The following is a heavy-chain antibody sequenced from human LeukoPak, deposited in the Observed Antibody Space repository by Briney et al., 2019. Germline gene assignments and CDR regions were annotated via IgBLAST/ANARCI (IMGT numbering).Heavy chain of an antibody. D-gene: IGHD6-19*01. CDR2: IYYSGST. J-gene: IGHJ4*02. CDR1: GGSISSSSYY. CDR3: ATLGIAVAEGGFDY. V-gene: IGHV4-39*01. Sequence: SETLSLTCTVSGGSISSSSYYWGWIRQPPGKWLEWIGSIYYSGSTYYNPSLKSRVTISVDTSKNQFSLKLSSVTAADTAVYYCATLGIAVAEGGFDYWGQGTLVTVSS.